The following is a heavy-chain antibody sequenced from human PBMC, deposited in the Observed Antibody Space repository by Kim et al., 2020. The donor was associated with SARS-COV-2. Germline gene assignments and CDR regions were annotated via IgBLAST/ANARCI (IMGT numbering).Heavy chain of an antibody. Sequence: ASVKVSCKASGYTFTSYDINWVRQATGQGLEWMGWMNPNSGNTGYAQKFQGRVTMTRNTSISTAYMELSSLRSEDTAVYYCARSQEYYYGSGRGDAFDIWGQGTMVTVSS. CDR2: MNPNSGNT. CDR3: ARSQEYYYGSGRGDAFDI. V-gene: IGHV1-8*01. D-gene: IGHD3-10*01. J-gene: IGHJ3*02. CDR1: GYTFTSYD.